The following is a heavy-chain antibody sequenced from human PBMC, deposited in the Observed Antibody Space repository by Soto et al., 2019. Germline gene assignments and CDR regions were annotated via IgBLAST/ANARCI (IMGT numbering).Heavy chain of an antibody. Sequence: PGGSLRLSCTVSGCTFEDFAMHWVRQAPGQGLEWVSGINWNGVNKGYAESVLGRFTISRDNAKKSLYLDMNYLRPEDTALYFCAKDVDRLGELWGYFQSWGQGTMVTVSS. J-gene: IGHJ1*01. CDR3: AKDVDRLGELWGYFQS. CDR2: INWNGVNK. D-gene: IGHD3-16*01. V-gene: IGHV3-9*01. CDR1: GCTFEDFA.